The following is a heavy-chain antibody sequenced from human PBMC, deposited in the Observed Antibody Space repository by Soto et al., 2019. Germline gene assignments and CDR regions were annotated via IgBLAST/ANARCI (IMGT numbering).Heavy chain of an antibody. V-gene: IGHV4-59*01. CDR2: IHYTGRT. Sequence: SETMSLTCTVSAGSIGTYYWSWIRQPQGKGLEVSGFIHYTGRTSYIPSLKSRVTISVDTSKSQFSLKVSSVTAADTAVYYCARAPYYYESRFDYWGQGTLGTGSS. CDR1: AGSIGTYY. CDR3: ARAPYYYESRFDY. J-gene: IGHJ4*02. D-gene: IGHD3-22*01.